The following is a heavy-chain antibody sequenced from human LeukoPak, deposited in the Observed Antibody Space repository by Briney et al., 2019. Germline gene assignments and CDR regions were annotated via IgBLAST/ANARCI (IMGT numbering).Heavy chain of an antibody. D-gene: IGHD3-16*02. CDR1: GGSISSYY. V-gene: IGHV4-59*12. Sequence: SETLSLTCTVSGGSISSYYWSWIRQPPGKGLEWIGYIYYSGSTNYNPSLKSRVTISVDTSKNQFSLKLSSVTAADTAVYYCARVQLAYDYVWGSYCYLGYFDYWGQGTLVTVSS. CDR2: IYYSGST. J-gene: IGHJ4*02. CDR3: ARVQLAYDYVWGSYCYLGYFDY.